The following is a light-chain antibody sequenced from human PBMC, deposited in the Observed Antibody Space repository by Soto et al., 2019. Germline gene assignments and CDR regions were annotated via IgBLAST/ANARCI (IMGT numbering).Light chain of an antibody. CDR1: SSDVGNYNY. J-gene: IGLJ1*01. CDR2: DVS. CDR3: SSYTSSTTLYV. Sequence: QSALTQQASVSGSPAQSITISCTGASSDVGNYNYVSWYQQHPGKAPKLIIYDVSNRPSGVSNRFSGSKSGNTASLTISGLQAEDEADYYCSSYTSSTTLYVFGTGTKVTVL. V-gene: IGLV2-14*03.